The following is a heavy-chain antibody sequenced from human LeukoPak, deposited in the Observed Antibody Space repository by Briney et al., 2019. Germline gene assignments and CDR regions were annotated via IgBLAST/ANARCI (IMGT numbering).Heavy chain of an antibody. CDR2: INHSGST. CDR3: ARGLGSSSLRC. V-gene: IGHV4-34*01. CDR1: GGSFSGYY. J-gene: IGHJ4*02. D-gene: IGHD6-13*01. Sequence: SETLSLTCAVYGGSFSGYYWSWIRQPPGKGLEWIGEINHSGSTNYNPSLKSRVTISVDTSKNQFSLKLSSVTAADTAVYYCARGLGSSSLRCWGQGTLVTVSS.